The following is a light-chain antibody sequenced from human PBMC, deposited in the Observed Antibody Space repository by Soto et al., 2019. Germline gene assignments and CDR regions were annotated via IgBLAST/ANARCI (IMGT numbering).Light chain of an antibody. CDR2: DVR. V-gene: IGLV2-14*01. Sequence: QSVLTQPASVSGSPGQSITISCTGANSDVGGYRSVSWYQQNPGKAPKLIIYDVRNRPSGVSNRFSGSKSGNTASLTISGLQADDEADYYCTSYTVRGTLVFGTGTKVTVL. CDR1: NSDVGGYRS. J-gene: IGLJ1*01. CDR3: TSYTVRGTLV.